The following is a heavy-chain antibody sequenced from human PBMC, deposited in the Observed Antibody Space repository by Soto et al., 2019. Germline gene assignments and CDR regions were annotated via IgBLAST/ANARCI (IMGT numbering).Heavy chain of an antibody. J-gene: IGHJ4*02. Sequence: QVQLQESGPGLVKPSQTLSLTCTVSGGSINSGGYYWSWIRQHPGKGLEWIGYIYYSGSTYYNPSLKSRITISIDTSKNQFSLKLSSVTAADTAVYYCARGVGATLGGYYFDYWGQGTLVTVSS. CDR2: IYYSGST. V-gene: IGHV4-31*03. CDR3: ARGVGATLGGYYFDY. CDR1: GGSINSGGYY. D-gene: IGHD1-26*01.